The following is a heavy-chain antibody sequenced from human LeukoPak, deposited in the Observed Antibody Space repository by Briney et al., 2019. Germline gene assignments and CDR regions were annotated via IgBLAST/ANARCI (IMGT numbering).Heavy chain of an antibody. V-gene: IGHV3-20*04. Sequence: PGGSLRLSCAASGFTFSSYGMSWVRQAPGKGLEWVSGINWNGGSTGYADSVKGRFTISRDNAKNSLYLQMNSLRAEDTALYYCARAWGGSYSKGGFDYWGQGTLVTVSS. CDR2: INWNGGST. CDR3: ARAWGGSYSKGGFDY. J-gene: IGHJ4*02. D-gene: IGHD1-26*01. CDR1: GFTFSSYG.